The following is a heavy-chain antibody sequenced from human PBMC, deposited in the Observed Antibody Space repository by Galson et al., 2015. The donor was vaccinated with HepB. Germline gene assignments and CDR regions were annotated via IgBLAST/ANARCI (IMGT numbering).Heavy chain of an antibody. CDR1: GFTFRNHA. V-gene: IGHV3-23*01. CDR3: SVWLDAHFDY. D-gene: IGHD6-19*01. Sequence: SLRPPCAASGFTFRNHAMIWGRPSPERGLEWLSTIDGPTTNTHYAESVRGRFTIFRDNSKNTVYLQMNSLRAEDTAVYYCSVWLDAHFDYWGRGTVVTVSS. J-gene: IGHJ4*02. CDR2: IDGPTTNT.